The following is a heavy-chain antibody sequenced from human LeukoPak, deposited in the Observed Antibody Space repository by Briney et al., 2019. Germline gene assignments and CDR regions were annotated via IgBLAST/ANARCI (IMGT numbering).Heavy chain of an antibody. V-gene: IGHV3-30*02. CDR3: AADSYYGSGSYDYFDY. CDR1: GFTFSSYG. J-gene: IGHJ4*02. D-gene: IGHD3-10*01. Sequence: GGSLRLSCAASGFTFSSYGMHWVRQAPGKGLEWVAFIRYDGSNKYYADSVKGRFTISRDNSKNTLYLQMNSLRAEDTAVYYCAADSYYGSGSYDYFDYWGQGTLVTVSS. CDR2: IRYDGSNK.